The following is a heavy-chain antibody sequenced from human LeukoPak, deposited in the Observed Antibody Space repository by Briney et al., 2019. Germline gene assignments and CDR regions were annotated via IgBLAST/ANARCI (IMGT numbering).Heavy chain of an antibody. V-gene: IGHV3-66*02. CDR3: ARAYYYDSRSAFHI. CDR1: GFTVSTNY. Sequence: GGSLRLSCAASGFTVSTNYMSWVRQAPGKGLEWVSVIYSGGSTYYADSVKGRFTISRDNSKNTLFPQMNSLRAEDTAVYYCARAYYYDSRSAFHIWGQGTMVSVSS. D-gene: IGHD3-22*01. J-gene: IGHJ3*02. CDR2: IYSGGST.